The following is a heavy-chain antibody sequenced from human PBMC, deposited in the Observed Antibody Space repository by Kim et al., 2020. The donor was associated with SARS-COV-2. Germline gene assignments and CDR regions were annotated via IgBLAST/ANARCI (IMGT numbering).Heavy chain of an antibody. J-gene: IGHJ3*02. Sequence: GDSVKGRFTISRDNSKKTLYLQMNSLRAEDTAVYYCAKARWELPRAFNIWGQGTMVTVSS. CDR3: AKARWELPRAFNI. V-gene: IGHV3-33*06. D-gene: IGHD1-26*01.